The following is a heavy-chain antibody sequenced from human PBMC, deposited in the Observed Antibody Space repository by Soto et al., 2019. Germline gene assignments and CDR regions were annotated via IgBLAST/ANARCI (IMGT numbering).Heavy chain of an antibody. D-gene: IGHD3-10*01. CDR2: ISYDGSNK. CDR3: APWFGAFDY. Sequence: QVQLVESGGGVVQPGRSLRLSCAASGFTFSSYGMHWVRQAPGKGLEWVAVISYDGSNKYYADSVKGRFTISRDNSKNPLYLQMNSLRAGDTAVYYCAPWFGAFDYWGQGTLVTVSS. J-gene: IGHJ4*02. V-gene: IGHV3-30*03. CDR1: GFTFSSYG.